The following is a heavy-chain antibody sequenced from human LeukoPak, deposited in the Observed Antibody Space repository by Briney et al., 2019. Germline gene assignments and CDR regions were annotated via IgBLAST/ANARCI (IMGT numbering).Heavy chain of an antibody. CDR1: GGSISSYY. CDR3: ARVPRMNAFDI. V-gene: IGHV4-59*01. CDR2: IYYSGST. J-gene: IGHJ3*02. Sequence: SETLSLTCTVAGGSISSYYWSWIRQPPGRGREWVGYIYYSGSTNYNPSLKTRVTISVETSKNQFALKLSSVPAADTAVYYCARVPRMNAFDIWGQGTMVTVSS.